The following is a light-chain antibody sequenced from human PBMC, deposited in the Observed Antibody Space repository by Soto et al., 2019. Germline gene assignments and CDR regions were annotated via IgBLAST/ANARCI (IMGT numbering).Light chain of an antibody. CDR3: QQYRT. CDR1: QGISNY. J-gene: IGKJ5*01. Sequence: IRMTQSPSSLSASTGDRVTITCRASQGISNYLNWYQQKPGKAPKLLIYDASNLETGVPSRFSGSGSGTDFTFTISSLQPEDIATYYCQQYRTFGQGTRLEIK. CDR2: DAS. V-gene: IGKV1-33*01.